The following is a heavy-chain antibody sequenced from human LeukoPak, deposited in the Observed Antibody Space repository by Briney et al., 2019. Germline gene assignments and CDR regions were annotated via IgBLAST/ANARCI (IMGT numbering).Heavy chain of an antibody. V-gene: IGHV3-23*01. CDR2: ISGSGGST. D-gene: IGHD1-26*01. CDR3: ARDISVGATTLPHDY. J-gene: IGHJ4*02. CDR1: GFTFSSYA. Sequence: GGSLRLSCAASGFTFSSYAMSWVRQAPGKGLEWVSAISGSGGSTYYADSVKGRFTISRDNSKNTLYLQMNSLRAEDTAVYYCARDISVGATTLPHDYWGQGTLVTVSS.